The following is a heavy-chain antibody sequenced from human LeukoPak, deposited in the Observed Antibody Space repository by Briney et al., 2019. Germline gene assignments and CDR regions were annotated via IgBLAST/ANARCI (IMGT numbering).Heavy chain of an antibody. D-gene: IGHD3-3*01. Sequence: GGSLRLSCAASGFTFSSYAMSWVRQAPGKGLEWVSAISGSGGSTYYADSVKGRFTISRDNSKNMLYLQMNSLRAEDTAVYYCAKDFPTYYDFWSGYYMDYYYGMDVWGQGTTVTVSS. CDR2: ISGSGGST. CDR1: GFTFSSYA. CDR3: AKDFPTYYDFWSGYYMDYYYGMDV. V-gene: IGHV3-23*01. J-gene: IGHJ6*02.